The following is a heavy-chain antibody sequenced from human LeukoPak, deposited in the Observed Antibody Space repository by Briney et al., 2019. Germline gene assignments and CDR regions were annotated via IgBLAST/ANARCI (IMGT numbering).Heavy chain of an antibody. J-gene: IGHJ4*02. CDR1: GFTVSSNY. V-gene: IGHV3-30*02. D-gene: IGHD6-13*01. Sequence: PGGSLRLSCAASGFTVSSNYMSWVRQAPGKGLEWVAFIRYDGSNKYYADSVKGRFTISRDNSKNTLYLQMNSLRAEDTAVYYCAKDTIPQLVQIGRYYFDYWGQGTLVTVSS. CDR2: IRYDGSNK. CDR3: AKDTIPQLVQIGRYYFDY.